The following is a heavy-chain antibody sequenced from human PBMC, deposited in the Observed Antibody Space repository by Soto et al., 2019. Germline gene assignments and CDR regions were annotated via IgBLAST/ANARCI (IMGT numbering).Heavy chain of an antibody. Sequence: QVQLVESGGGVVQPGRSLRLSCAASGFTFSSYGMHWVRQAPGKGLEWVAVISYDGSNKYYADSVKGRFTISRDNSKNTLYLQMNSLRAEDTAVYYCAKDHRLLWEREYYFDYWGQGTLVTVSS. CDR3: AKDHRLLWEREYYFDY. D-gene: IGHD3-3*01. CDR2: ISYDGSNK. CDR1: GFTFSSYG. V-gene: IGHV3-30*18. J-gene: IGHJ4*02.